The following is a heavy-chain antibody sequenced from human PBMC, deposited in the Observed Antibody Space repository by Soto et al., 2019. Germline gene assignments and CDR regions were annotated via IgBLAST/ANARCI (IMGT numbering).Heavy chain of an antibody. CDR2: RSGSGGST. V-gene: IGHV3-23*01. J-gene: IGHJ4*02. Sequence: EVQLLESGGGLVQPGGSLRLSCAASGFTFSNYAMTWVRQAPGKGLEWVSTRSGSGGSTFYADSVKGRFTISRDNSKNTLYLQMNGLRAEDTAVYYCAKMPAAIKTCDYWGQGTLVTVSS. CDR3: AKMPAAIKTCDY. D-gene: IGHD2-2*01. CDR1: GFTFSNYA.